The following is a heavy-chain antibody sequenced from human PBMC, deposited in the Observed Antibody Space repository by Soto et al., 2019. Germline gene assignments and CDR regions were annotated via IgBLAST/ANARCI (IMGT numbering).Heavy chain of an antibody. Sequence: GASVKVSCKASGYTFTSYGISWVRQAPGQGLEWMGWISAYNGNTNYAQKLQGRVTMTTDKSTSTAYMELRSLRSDDTAVYYCARRNIGTVGSGWFDPWGQGTLVTVSS. CDR3: ARRNIGTVGSGWFDP. J-gene: IGHJ5*02. D-gene: IGHD3-9*01. CDR2: ISAYNGNT. V-gene: IGHV1-18*01. CDR1: GYTFTSYG.